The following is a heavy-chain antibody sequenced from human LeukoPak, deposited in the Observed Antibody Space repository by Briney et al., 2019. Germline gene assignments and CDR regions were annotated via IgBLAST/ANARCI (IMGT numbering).Heavy chain of an antibody. CDR2: ISSNGGST. CDR1: GFTFSSYA. D-gene: IGHD1-26*01. Sequence: PGGSLRLSCAASGFTFSSYAMHWVRQAPGKGLEYVSAISSNGGSTYYASSVKGRFTISRDNSKNTLYLQMGSLRAEDMAVYYCARGGGGSYHYFDYWGQGTLVTVSS. CDR3: ARGGGGSYHYFDY. J-gene: IGHJ4*02. V-gene: IGHV3-64*01.